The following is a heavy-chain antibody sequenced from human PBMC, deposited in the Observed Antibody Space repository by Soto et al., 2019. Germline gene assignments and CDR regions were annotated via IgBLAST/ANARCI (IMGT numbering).Heavy chain of an antibody. CDR1: GFTFSSYA. CDR3: ARDLWIAAARTKFDY. D-gene: IGHD6-13*01. Sequence: PGGSLRLSCAASGFTFSSYAMHWVRQAPGKGLEWVAVISYDGNNKYYADSVKGRFTISRDNSKNTLYLQMSSLRAEDTAVYYCARDLWIAAARTKFDYWGQGTLVTVSS. J-gene: IGHJ4*02. V-gene: IGHV3-30-3*01. CDR2: ISYDGNNK.